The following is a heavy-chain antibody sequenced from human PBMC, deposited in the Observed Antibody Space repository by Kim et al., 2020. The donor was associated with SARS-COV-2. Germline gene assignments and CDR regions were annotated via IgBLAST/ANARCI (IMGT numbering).Heavy chain of an antibody. CDR1: GYTFTSYD. V-gene: IGHV1-8*01. Sequence: ASVKVSCKASGYTFTSYDINWVRQATGQGLEWMGWMNPNSGNTGYAQKFQGRVTMTRNTSISTAYMELSSLRSEDTAVYYCARRGGVAARWGYYGMDVWGQGTTVTVSS. CDR3: ARRGGVAARWGYYGMDV. CDR2: MNPNSGNT. J-gene: IGHJ6*02. D-gene: IGHD6-13*01.